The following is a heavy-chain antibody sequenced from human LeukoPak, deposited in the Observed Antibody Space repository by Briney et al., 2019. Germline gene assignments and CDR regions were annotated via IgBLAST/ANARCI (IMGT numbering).Heavy chain of an antibody. CDR3: AARGYDFWSGVGPLRFDP. V-gene: IGHV1-58*02. CDR2: IVVGSGKA. J-gene: IGHJ5*02. D-gene: IGHD3-3*01. Sequence: SVKVSCKASGFTFTSSAMQWVRQARGQRLEWIGWIVVGSGKANYAQKFQERVTITRDMSTSTAYMELSSLRSEDTAVYYCAARGYDFWSGVGPLRFDPWGQGTLVTVSS. CDR1: GFTFTSSA.